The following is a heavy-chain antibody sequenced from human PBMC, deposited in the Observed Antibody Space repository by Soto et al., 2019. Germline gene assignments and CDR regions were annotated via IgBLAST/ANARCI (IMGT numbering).Heavy chain of an antibody. Sequence: EVQVLESGGGLVQPGGSLRLSCAGSGFTFINYAMNWVRQAPGKGLEWVSSISGGGDAAFFPDSVRGRFTISRDNSKNTVTLQMNSLGVDDTAVYYCARKILGSTIRPNDGYFDLWGRGTLVTVSS. CDR1: GFTFINYA. J-gene: IGHJ2*01. D-gene: IGHD7-27*01. CDR2: ISGGGDAA. CDR3: ARKILGSTIRPNDGYFDL. V-gene: IGHV3-23*01.